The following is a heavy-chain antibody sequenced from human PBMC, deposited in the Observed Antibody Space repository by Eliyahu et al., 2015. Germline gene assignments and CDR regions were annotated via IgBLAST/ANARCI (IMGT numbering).Heavy chain of an antibody. CDR1: XFTFXSYW. Sequence: EVQLVESGGGXVQPGGSLRLSCAASXFTFXSYWMHWVRQXPGXGLVWVSRINSDGSSTSYADSVKGRFTISRDNAKNTLYLXMNSLRAEDTAVYYCARAPYSNYAHWGQGTLVTVSS. CDR3: ARAPYSNYAH. D-gene: IGHD4-11*01. J-gene: IGHJ4*02. CDR2: INSDGSST. V-gene: IGHV3-74*01.